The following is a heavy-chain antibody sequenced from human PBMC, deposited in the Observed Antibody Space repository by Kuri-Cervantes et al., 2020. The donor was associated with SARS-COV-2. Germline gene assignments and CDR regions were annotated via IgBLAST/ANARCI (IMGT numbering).Heavy chain of an antibody. CDR3: ARGGYFDWLANLYYYYMGV. V-gene: IGHV1-18*01. CDR2: ISAYNGNT. J-gene: IGHJ6*03. Sequence: ASVKVSCKASGYTFTSYGISWVRQAPGQGLEWMGWISAYNGNTNYAQKLQGRVTMTTDTSTSTAYMELRSLRSDDTAVYYCARGGYFDWLANLYYYYMGVWGKGTTVTVSS. CDR1: GYTFTSYG. D-gene: IGHD3-9*01.